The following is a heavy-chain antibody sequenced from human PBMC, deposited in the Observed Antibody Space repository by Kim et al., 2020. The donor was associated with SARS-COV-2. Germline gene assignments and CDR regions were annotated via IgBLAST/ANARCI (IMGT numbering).Heavy chain of an antibody. D-gene: IGHD2-8*01. CDR1: GFSLTTSGMC. CDR3: ARTSGKGYCTTTTCLRGGWFDP. CDR2: IDWDDDK. J-gene: IGHJ5*02. V-gene: IGHV2-70*11. Sequence: SGPTLVKPTQTLTLTCTFSGFSLTTSGMCVSWVRQPPGRALEWLARIDWDDDKYYNTSLKTRLTISKDTPKNQVVLTMTNLDPVDTATYYCARTSGKGYCTTTTCLRGGWFDPWGHGTLVTVSS.